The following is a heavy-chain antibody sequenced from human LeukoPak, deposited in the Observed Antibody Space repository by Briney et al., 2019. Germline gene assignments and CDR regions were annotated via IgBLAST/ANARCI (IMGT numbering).Heavy chain of an antibody. CDR2: ISGSGGST. Sequence: GGSLRLSCAASGFTFSSYAMSWVRQAPGKGLEWVSAISGSGGSTYYADSVKGRFTISRDSSKNTLYLQMNSLRVEDTAVYYCAKGVSAYWYFDLWGRGTLVTVSS. CDR1: GFTFSSYA. D-gene: IGHD5/OR15-5a*01. J-gene: IGHJ2*01. CDR3: AKGVSAYWYFDL. V-gene: IGHV3-23*01.